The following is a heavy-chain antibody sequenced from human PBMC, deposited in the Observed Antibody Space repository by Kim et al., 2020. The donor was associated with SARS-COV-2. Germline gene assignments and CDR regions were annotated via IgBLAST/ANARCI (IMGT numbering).Heavy chain of an antibody. CDR3: AGSITGTITPWFDP. CDR1: GGTFSSYA. V-gene: IGHV1-69*13. J-gene: IGHJ5*02. CDR2: IIPIFGTA. D-gene: IGHD1-7*01. Sequence: SVKVSCKASGGTFSSYAISWVRQAPGQGLEWMGGIIPIFGTANYAQKFQGRVTITADESTSTAYMELSSLRSEDTAVYYCAGSITGTITPWFDPWGQGTLVTVSS.